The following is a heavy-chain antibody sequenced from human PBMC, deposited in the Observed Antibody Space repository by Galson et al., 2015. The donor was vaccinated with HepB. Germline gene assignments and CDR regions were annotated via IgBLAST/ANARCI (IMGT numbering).Heavy chain of an antibody. D-gene: IGHD2-15*01. CDR3: AKNLGYCSGGSCPNYYYGMDV. CDR2: ISWNSGSI. V-gene: IGHV3-9*01. J-gene: IGHJ6*02. CDR1: GFTFDDYA. Sequence: SLRLSCAASGFTFDDYAMHWVRQAPGKGLEWVSGISWNSGSIGYADSVKGRFTISRDNAKNSLYLQMNSLRAEDTALYYCAKNLGYCSGGSCPNYYYGMDVWGQGTTVTVSS.